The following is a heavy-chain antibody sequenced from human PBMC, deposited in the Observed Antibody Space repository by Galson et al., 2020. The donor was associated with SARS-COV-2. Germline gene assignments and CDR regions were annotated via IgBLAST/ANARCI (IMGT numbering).Heavy chain of an antibody. CDR1: GLTVSSKP. J-gene: IGHJ6*02. CDR3: ARGLGWRRPYGMDV. CDR2: VYSDGST. Sequence: GESLKISCAASGLTVSSKPMTWVRQAPGKGLEWVSIVYSDGSTNYADSVKGRFTVSRDNSKNTMYLQMNSLRAEDTAVYYCARGLGWRRPYGMDVWGQGTQVTVSS. D-gene: IGHD6-19*01. V-gene: IGHV3-66*01.